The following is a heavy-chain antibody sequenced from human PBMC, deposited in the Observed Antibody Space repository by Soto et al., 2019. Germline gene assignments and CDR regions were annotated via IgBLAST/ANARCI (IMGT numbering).Heavy chain of an antibody. J-gene: IGHJ5*02. D-gene: IGHD3-10*01. V-gene: IGHV1-69*01. CDR1: GGTFSSYA. Sequence: QVQLVQSGAEVKKPGSSVKVSCKASGGTFSSYAISWVRHAPGQGLEWMGGIIPIFGTANYAQKFQGRVTITADESTSTAYRELSSLRSEDTGVYYCARDQEDYGSGNSWFDPWGQGTLVTVSS. CDR3: ARDQEDYGSGNSWFDP. CDR2: IIPIFGTA.